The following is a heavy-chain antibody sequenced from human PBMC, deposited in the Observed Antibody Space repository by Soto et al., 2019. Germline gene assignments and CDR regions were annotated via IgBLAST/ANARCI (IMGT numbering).Heavy chain of an antibody. Sequence: GGSLRLSCAASGFTFSSYWMSWVRQAPGKGLEWVANIKQDGSEKYYVDSVKGRFTISRDNAKNSLYLQMNSLRAEDTAVYYCAREYDGDIVVVPAAFDYWGQGTLVTVSS. CDR1: GFTFSSYW. J-gene: IGHJ4*02. V-gene: IGHV3-7*05. CDR3: AREYDGDIVVVPAAFDY. CDR2: IKQDGSEK. D-gene: IGHD2-2*01.